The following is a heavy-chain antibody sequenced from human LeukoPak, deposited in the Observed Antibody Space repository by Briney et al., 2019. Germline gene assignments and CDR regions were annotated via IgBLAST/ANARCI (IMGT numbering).Heavy chain of an antibody. Sequence: GGSLRLSCAASGFSFSSYAMSWGRHAPGKGLGWGSAISGSGSSTYYAESVKGRFTLSRDNSKNTLYLQMNSLRAEDTAVYYCAKDTIKWGSYRYFDYWGQGTLVTVSS. CDR1: GFSFSSYA. V-gene: IGHV3-23*01. CDR3: AKDTIKWGSYRYFDY. CDR2: ISGSGSST. D-gene: IGHD3-16*02. J-gene: IGHJ4*02.